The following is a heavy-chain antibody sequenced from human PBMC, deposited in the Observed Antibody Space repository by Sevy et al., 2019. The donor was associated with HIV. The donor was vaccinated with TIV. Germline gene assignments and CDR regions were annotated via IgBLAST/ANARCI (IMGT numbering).Heavy chain of an antibody. J-gene: IGHJ3*02. D-gene: IGHD3-3*01. CDR3: AKESGSYYDFWSGHDAFDI. V-gene: IGHV3-30*18. Sequence: GGSLRLSCVASGFNFSSYGMHWVRQAPGKGLEWVAVISYDGSSKYYAGSVKGRFTISRDNSKNTLYLQISSLRAEDTAVYYCAKESGSYYDFWSGHDAFDIWGQGTMVTVSS. CDR2: ISYDGSSK. CDR1: GFNFSSYG.